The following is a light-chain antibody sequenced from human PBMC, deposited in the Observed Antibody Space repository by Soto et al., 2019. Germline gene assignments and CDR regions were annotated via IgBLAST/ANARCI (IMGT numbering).Light chain of an antibody. V-gene: IGLV2-14*03. CDR3: ISYTDRQSYL. CDR1: SSDIGSYDH. CDR2: AVS. Sequence: QSVLTQPASVSGSPGQSITISCSGTSSDIGSYDHVAWYQQFPGKSPKLIIYAVSDWPSGVSDRFSGSKSGISASLTISGLQTEDEADYYCISYTDRQSYLFGTGTKVTVL. J-gene: IGLJ1*01.